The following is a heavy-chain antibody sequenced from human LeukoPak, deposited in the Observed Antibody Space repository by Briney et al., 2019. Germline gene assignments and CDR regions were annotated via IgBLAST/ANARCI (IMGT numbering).Heavy chain of an antibody. CDR2: IYYSGST. J-gene: IGHJ4*02. CDR3: ARGSSGYYYSYFDY. Sequence: SETLSPTCTVSGGSISSGDYYWSWIRQPPGKGLEWIGYIYYSGSTYYNPSLKSRVTISVDTSKNQFSLKLSSVTAADTAVYYCARGSSGYYYSYFDYWGQGTLVTVSS. V-gene: IGHV4-30-4*01. CDR1: GGSISSGDYY. D-gene: IGHD3-22*01.